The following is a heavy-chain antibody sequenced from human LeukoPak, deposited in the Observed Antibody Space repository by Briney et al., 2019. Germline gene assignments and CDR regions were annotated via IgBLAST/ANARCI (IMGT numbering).Heavy chain of an antibody. D-gene: IGHD5-18*01. CDR1: GFTFSNQN. Sequence: GGSLRLSCAASGFTFSNQNMNWVRQAPGKGLEWVSYISSSGSMIFYADSVKGRFTISRDNAKNSLYLQMNSLRAEDTAVYYCAKDLSDPVMVIESWGQGTLVTVSS. CDR3: AKDLSDPVMVIES. CDR2: ISSSGSMI. J-gene: IGHJ4*02. V-gene: IGHV3-48*04.